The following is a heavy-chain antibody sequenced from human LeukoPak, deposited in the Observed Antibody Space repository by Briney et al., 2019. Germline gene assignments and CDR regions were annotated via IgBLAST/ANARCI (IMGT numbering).Heavy chain of an antibody. D-gene: IGHD6-6*01. CDR2: IYYSGST. V-gene: IGHV4-59*01. J-gene: IGHJ4*02. CDR3: AREIASSSSLDY. CDR1: GGSISSYY. Sequence: PSETLSLTCTVSGGSISSYYWSWIRQPPGKGLEWIGYIYYSGSTNYNPSLKSRVTISVDTSKNLFSLKLSSVTAADAAVYYCAREIASSSSLDYWGQGTLVTVSS.